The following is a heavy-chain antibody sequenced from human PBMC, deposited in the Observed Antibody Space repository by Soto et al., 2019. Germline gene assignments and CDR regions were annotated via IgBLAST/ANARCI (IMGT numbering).Heavy chain of an antibody. CDR2: IWYDGSNK. Sequence: QVQLVESGGGVVQPGRSLRLSCAASGFTFSSYGMHWVRQAPGKGLEWVAVIWYDGSNKYYADSVKGRFTISRDNSKNTLYLQMNSLRAEDTAVYYCARDLEAAAGTEAFDIWGQGSMVTVSS. V-gene: IGHV3-33*01. J-gene: IGHJ3*02. CDR1: GFTFSSYG. CDR3: ARDLEAAAGTEAFDI. D-gene: IGHD6-13*01.